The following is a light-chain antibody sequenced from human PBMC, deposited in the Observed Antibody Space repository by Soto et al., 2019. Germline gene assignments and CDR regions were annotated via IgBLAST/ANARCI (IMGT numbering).Light chain of an antibody. CDR2: AAS. CDR3: LQHDVNPLT. V-gene: IGKV1-17*01. J-gene: IGKJ1*01. Sequence: DIQMTQSPSSLSASVGDRVAITCRASQGVGNGLSWFQQKPGKAPKRLIYAASILQSGVPSRFSGSGSGTEFTLTISILQPEDFATYYCLQHDVNPLTFGQGTRVEIK. CDR1: QGVGNG.